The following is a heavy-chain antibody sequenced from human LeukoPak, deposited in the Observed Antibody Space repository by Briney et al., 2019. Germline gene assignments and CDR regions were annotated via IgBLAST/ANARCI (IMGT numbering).Heavy chain of an antibody. CDR3: ARVWEMATIFGATRYNWFDP. CDR1: GGSISSYY. J-gene: IGHJ5*02. Sequence: SETLSLTCTVSGGSISSYYWSWIRQPAGKGLEWIGRIYISGSTNYNPSLKSRVTMSVDTSKNQFSLKLSSVTAADTAVYYCARVWEMATIFGATRYNWFDPWGQGTLVTVSS. CDR2: IYISGST. D-gene: IGHD5-24*01. V-gene: IGHV4-4*07.